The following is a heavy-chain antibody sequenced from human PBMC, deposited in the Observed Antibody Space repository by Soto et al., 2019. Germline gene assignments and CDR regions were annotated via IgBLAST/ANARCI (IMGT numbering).Heavy chain of an antibody. CDR2: IYTSGST. V-gene: IGHV4-4*07. CDR1: VCSIISYY. CDR3: ARDSNSGAYDVSLEQ. J-gene: IGHJ4*02. D-gene: IGHD3-3*01. Sequence: SETLSRTCTFCVCSIISYYCSLILQPSGKGLEWIGRIYTSGSTNYNPSLKSRVTMSVDTSKNQFSLKLSSVTAADTAVYYCARDSNSGAYDVSLEQWGKGNLVNVS.